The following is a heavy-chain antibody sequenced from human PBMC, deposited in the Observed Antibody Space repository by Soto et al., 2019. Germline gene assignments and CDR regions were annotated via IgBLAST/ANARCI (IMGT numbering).Heavy chain of an antibody. Sequence: QVQLQQWGAGLLKPSETLSLTCAVYGGSFSGYYWSWIRQPPGKGLEWIGEINHSGSTNYNPSLKSRVTISVDTSKNQFSLKLSSVTAADTAVYYCARGVRFRGDYLRGYYYYMDVWGKGTTVTVSS. CDR1: GGSFSGYY. J-gene: IGHJ6*03. CDR2: INHSGST. CDR3: ARGVRFRGDYLRGYYYYMDV. V-gene: IGHV4-34*01. D-gene: IGHD4-17*01.